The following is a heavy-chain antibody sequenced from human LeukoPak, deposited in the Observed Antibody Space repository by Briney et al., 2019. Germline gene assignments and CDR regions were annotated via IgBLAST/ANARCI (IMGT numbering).Heavy chain of an antibody. J-gene: IGHJ4*02. CDR1: GYSFTSYW. D-gene: IGHD6-6*01. V-gene: IGHV5-10-1*01. CDR3: ARSPSISARTGLDY. CDR2: IDPSDSYT. Sequence: PGESLKVSCKGSGYSFTSYWISWVRQMPGKGLEWMGRIDPSDSYTNYSPSFQGHVTVSADKSISTAYLQWSSLKASDTVMYYCARSPSISARTGLDYWGQGTLLTVSS.